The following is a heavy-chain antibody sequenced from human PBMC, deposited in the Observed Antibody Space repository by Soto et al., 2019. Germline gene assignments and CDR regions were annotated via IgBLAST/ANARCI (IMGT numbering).Heavy chain of an antibody. Sequence: PVATLKISCQAYCYCFITYCIAWVRQMPGKGLEWMGIIYPGDSDARYSPSFPGEVTISAAKSISTAYLQWSSLKASDTDMYYCARHTTVNRLDSWAQGTLVTDSS. CDR2: IYPGDSDA. CDR3: ARHTTVNRLDS. J-gene: IGHJ4*02. D-gene: IGHD4-4*01. V-gene: IGHV5-51*01. CDR1: CYCFITYC.